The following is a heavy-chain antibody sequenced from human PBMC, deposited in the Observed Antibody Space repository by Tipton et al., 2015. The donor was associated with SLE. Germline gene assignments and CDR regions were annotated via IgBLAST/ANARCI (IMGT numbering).Heavy chain of an antibody. CDR3: ARTAGRSVKLWYFDL. J-gene: IGHJ2*01. V-gene: IGHV4-39*07. CDR2: IYYSGST. Sequence: TLSLTCTVSGGSISSSSYYWGWIRQPPGKGLEWIGSIYYSGSTYYNPSLKSRVTISVDTSKNQFSLKLSSVTDVDTAVYYCARTAGRSVKLWYFDLWGRGTLVTVSS. CDR1: GGSISSSSYY. D-gene: IGHD5-18*01.